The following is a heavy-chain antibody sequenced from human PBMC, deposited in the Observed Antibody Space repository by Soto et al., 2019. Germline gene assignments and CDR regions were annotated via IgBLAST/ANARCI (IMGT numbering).Heavy chain of an antibody. Sequence: SLKISCAASGFTFDDYAMHWVRQAPGKGLEWVSGISWNSGSIGYADSVKGRFTISRDNAKNSLYLQMNSLRAEDTALYYCAKGVLGAAAGFYYYYGMDVWGQGTTVTVSS. CDR1: GFTFDDYA. J-gene: IGHJ6*02. D-gene: IGHD6-13*01. CDR3: AKGVLGAAAGFYYYYGMDV. CDR2: ISWNSGSI. V-gene: IGHV3-9*01.